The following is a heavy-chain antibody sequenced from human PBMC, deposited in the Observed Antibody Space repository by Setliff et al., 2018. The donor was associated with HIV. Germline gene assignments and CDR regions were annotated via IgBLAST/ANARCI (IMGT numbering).Heavy chain of an antibody. J-gene: IGHJ5*01. CDR3: ARHRTYYYAPPDS. V-gene: IGHV4-4*02. CDR2: IFHSGST. D-gene: IGHD3-10*01. CDR1: GGSISSSNW. Sequence: SETLSLTCAVSGGSISSSNWWSWVRQPPGKGLEWIGEIFHSGSTNYNPSLKSRVTISIDTSKNQFSLKLSSVTAADTARYYCARHRTYYYAPPDSWGHGTLVTVSS.